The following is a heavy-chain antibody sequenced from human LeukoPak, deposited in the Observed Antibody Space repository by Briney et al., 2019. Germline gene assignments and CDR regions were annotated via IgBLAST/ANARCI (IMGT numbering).Heavy chain of an antibody. J-gene: IGHJ1*01. V-gene: IGHV3-7*03. CDR3: ARVVVVPAASAEYFQH. CDR1: GFTFSDPY. D-gene: IGHD2-2*01. CDR2: IKQDGSEK. Sequence: GGSLRLSCAASGFTFSDPYMSWIRQAPGKGLEWVANIKQDGSEKYYVDSVKGRFTISRDNAKNSLYLQMNSLRAEDTAVYYCARVVVVPAASAEYFQHWGQGTLVTVSS.